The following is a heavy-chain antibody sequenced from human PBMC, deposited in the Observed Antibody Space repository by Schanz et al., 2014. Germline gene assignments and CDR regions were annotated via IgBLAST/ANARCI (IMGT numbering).Heavy chain of an antibody. V-gene: IGHV3-33*08. CDR2: IWYNGSNK. D-gene: IGHD2-21*02. CDR3: ARDLNRCGGDCYSG. CDR1: GFTFFGSFA. J-gene: IGHJ4*02. Sequence: VQLVESGGGLVQPRGSLRLSCVASGFTFFGSFAMSWVRQAPGKGLEWVAVIWYNGSNKYYADSVRGRFTISRDNAKNSLYLQMNSLRAEDTAVYYCARDLNRCGGDCYSGWGQGTLVTVSS.